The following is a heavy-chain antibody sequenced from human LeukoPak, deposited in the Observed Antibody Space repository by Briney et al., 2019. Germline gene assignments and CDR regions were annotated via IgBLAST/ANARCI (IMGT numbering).Heavy chain of an antibody. Sequence: KPSETLSLTCAVYGGSFSGYYWSWIRQPPGKGLEWIGEINHSGSTNYNPSLKSRVTISVDTSKNQFSLKLSSVTAADTAVYYCARGPGANEGDDYDSSGYYYYYFDYWGQGTLVTVSS. D-gene: IGHD3-22*01. V-gene: IGHV4-34*01. J-gene: IGHJ4*02. CDR1: GGSFSGYY. CDR2: INHSGST. CDR3: ARGPGANEGDDYDSSGYYYYYFDY.